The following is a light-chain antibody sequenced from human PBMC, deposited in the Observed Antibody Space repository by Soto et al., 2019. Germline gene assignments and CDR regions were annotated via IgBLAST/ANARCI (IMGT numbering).Light chain of an antibody. V-gene: IGKV1-39*01. Sequence: DIQVTQSPSSLSASVGDSVTITCRTSQTIGTFLNWYQQKPGKVPNLLISSASSLHTGVPSRFSASGSGTDFTLTIGSLQPEDFATYYCQQSYLRWTFGQGTKVE. CDR3: QQSYLRWT. CDR1: QTIGTF. CDR2: SAS. J-gene: IGKJ1*01.